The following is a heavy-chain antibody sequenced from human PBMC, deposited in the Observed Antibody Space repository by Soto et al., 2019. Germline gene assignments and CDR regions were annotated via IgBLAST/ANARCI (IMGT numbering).Heavy chain of an antibody. CDR3: ARLDVDLGGVIVAYFDY. CDR2: ISAYNGNT. D-gene: IGHD3-16*02. J-gene: IGHJ4*02. Sequence: QVQLVQSGAEVKKPGASVKVSCKASGYTFTSYGISWVRQAPGQGLEWMGWISAYNGNTNYAQKVQGRVTMTTDTSTSTAYMELRSLRSDDTAVYYCARLDVDLGGVIVAYFDYWGQGTLVTVSS. CDR1: GYTFTSYG. V-gene: IGHV1-18*01.